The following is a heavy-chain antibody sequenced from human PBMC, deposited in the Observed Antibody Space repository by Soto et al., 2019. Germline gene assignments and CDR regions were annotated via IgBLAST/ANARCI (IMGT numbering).Heavy chain of an antibody. Sequence: AGGSLRLSCAASGFMFSHDWMNWVRQGPGKGLEWIARIISGGSRVTYADSVEGRFTITRDNAKNMLFLEMHSLTVEDTAVYYCARERTSKGGLGVWGQGTTVTVSS. J-gene: IGHJ6*02. V-gene: IGHV3-74*01. CDR3: ARERTSKGGLGV. CDR2: IISGGSRV. CDR1: GFMFSHDW.